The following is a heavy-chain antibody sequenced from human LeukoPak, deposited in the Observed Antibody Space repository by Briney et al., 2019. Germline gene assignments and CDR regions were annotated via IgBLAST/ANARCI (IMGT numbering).Heavy chain of an antibody. V-gene: IGHV3-23*01. CDR1: GFTFSNYG. Sequence: GGSLRLSCAASGFTFSNYGLSWVRQAPGQGLEWVASISDVSGSRTPYADSVKGRFTISRDNSKNTLYLQMNSLRAEDTAVYYCAKLGYGSGSYGDYWGQGTLVTVSS. CDR2: ISDVSGSRT. J-gene: IGHJ4*02. CDR3: AKLGYGSGSYGDY. D-gene: IGHD3-10*01.